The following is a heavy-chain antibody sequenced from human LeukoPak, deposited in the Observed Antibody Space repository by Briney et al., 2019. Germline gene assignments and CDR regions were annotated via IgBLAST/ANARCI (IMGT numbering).Heavy chain of an antibody. CDR1: GYTFTGYY. D-gene: IGHD6-19*01. J-gene: IGHJ4*02. CDR2: INPNSGNT. Sequence: ASVKVSCKASGYTFTGYYMHWVRQAPGQGLEWMGWINPNSGNTGYAQKFQGRVTMTRNTSISTAYMELSSLRSEDTAVYYRAIYSYSSGWNDFDYWGQGTLVTVSS. CDR3: AIYSYSSGWNDFDY. V-gene: IGHV1-8*02.